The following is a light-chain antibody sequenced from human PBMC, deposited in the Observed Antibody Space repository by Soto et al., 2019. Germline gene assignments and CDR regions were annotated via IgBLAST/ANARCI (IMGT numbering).Light chain of an antibody. J-gene: IGKJ1*01. Sequence: EIVLTQSPATLSLSPGERATLSCRASQSVSDSLAWFQHKPGQAPRLLIFHASSRAAGTPARFSGSGSGTDFSRTISSLEPEDFAVYYCQHRRNWPQTFGQGTRVQFK. CDR3: QHRRNWPQT. CDR1: QSVSDS. CDR2: HAS. V-gene: IGKV3-11*01.